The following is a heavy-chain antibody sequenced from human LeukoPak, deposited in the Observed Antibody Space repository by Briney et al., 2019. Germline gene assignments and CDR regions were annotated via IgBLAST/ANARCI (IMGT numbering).Heavy chain of an antibody. J-gene: IGHJ5*02. D-gene: IGHD3-10*01. CDR2: ISAYNGNT. CDR3: ARDEYYGSGSYYNAHWFDP. Sequence: ASVKVSCKASGYTFTSYGISWVRQAPGQGLERMGWISAYNGNTNYAQKLQGRVTMTTDTSTSTAYMDLRSLRSDDTAVYYCARDEYYGSGSYYNAHWFDPWGQGTLVTVSS. V-gene: IGHV1-18*01. CDR1: GYTFTSYG.